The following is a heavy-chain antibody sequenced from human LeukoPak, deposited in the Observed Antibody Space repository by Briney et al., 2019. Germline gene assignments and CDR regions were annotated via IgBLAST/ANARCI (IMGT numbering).Heavy chain of an antibody. J-gene: IGHJ3*02. CDR3: AREAGRMNAFDI. V-gene: IGHV4-59*01. Sequence: SETLSLTCTVSGGSISSYYWSWIRQPPGKGLEWIGYIYYSGSTNYNPSLKGRVTISVDTSKNQFSLKLSSVTAADTAVYYCAREAGRMNAFDIWGQGTMVTVSS. CDR1: GGSISSYY. D-gene: IGHD6-19*01. CDR2: IYYSGST.